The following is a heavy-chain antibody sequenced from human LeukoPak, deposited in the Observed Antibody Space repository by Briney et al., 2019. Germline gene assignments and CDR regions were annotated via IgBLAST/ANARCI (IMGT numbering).Heavy chain of an antibody. V-gene: IGHV3-30*18. Sequence: PGRSLRLSCAASGFTFSSYGMHWVRLAPGKGLEWVAVISYDGSNKYYADSVKGRFTISRDNSKNTLYLQMNSLRAEDTAVYYCAKDLRYYDSSGYYYWAQGTLVTVSS. D-gene: IGHD3-22*01. J-gene: IGHJ4*02. CDR3: AKDLRYYDSSGYYY. CDR2: ISYDGSNK. CDR1: GFTFSSYG.